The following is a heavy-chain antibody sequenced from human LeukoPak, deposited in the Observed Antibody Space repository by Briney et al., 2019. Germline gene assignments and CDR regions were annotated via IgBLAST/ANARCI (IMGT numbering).Heavy chain of an antibody. CDR3: ARVWAISSAGPPGC. V-gene: IGHV1-46*01. CDR1: RYPFTSYY. J-gene: IGHJ4*02. Sequence: ASVKVSCKASRYPFTSYYIHWVRQAPGQGLEWMGIIDPRGGSTSYAQKFQGRVTMNRDSSTRTVYLDLSSLRSEDTAMYYCARVWAISSAGPPGCWGQGTLVTVSS. D-gene: IGHD6-13*01. CDR2: IDPRGGST.